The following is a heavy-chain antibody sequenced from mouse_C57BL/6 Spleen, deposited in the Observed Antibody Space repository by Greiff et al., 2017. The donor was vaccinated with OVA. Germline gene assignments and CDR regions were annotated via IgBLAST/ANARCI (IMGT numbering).Heavy chain of an antibody. J-gene: IGHJ1*03. CDR1: GFTFSSYG. D-gene: IGHD1-1*01. CDR2: ISSGGSYT. Sequence: EVKVVESGGDLVKPGGSLKLSCAASGFTFSSYGMSWVRQTPDKRLEWVATISSGGSYTYYPDSVKGRLTISRDNAKNTLYLQMSSLKSEDTAMYCSARHSGSSPWYFDVWGTGTTVTFAS. V-gene: IGHV5-6*01. CDR3: ARHSGSSPWYFDV.